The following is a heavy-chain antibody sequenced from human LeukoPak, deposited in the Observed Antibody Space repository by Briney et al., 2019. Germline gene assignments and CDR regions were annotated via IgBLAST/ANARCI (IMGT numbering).Heavy chain of an antibody. Sequence: GGSLRHSCAASGFTFSNYGMHWVRQAPGKGLEWVALIWYDGSKKYYGDSVKGRFTISRDDSKNTLYLQMNRLRAEDTAVYYCARDVGNFGSGSAYFDSWGQGTLVTVSS. V-gene: IGHV3-33*01. CDR2: IWYDGSKK. CDR1: GFTFSNYG. CDR3: ARDVGNFGSGSAYFDS. J-gene: IGHJ4*02. D-gene: IGHD3-10*01.